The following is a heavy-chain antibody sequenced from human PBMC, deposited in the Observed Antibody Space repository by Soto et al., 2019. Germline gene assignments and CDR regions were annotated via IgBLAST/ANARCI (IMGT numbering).Heavy chain of an antibody. CDR1: GFTFSNYA. V-gene: IGHV3-30-3*01. CDR2: ISYDGSDT. J-gene: IGHJ4*02. D-gene: IGHD3-22*01. CDR3: ARASGYYDGSGYYYSVSLYCFGY. Sequence: PGGSLRLSCAASGFTFSNYAMHWVRQAPGKGREWEADISYDGSDTYYADSVKGRFTISRENAKNSLYLQMSRLSAEDTVLYYCARASGYYDGSGYYYSVSLYCFGYWGQGTLVTVSS.